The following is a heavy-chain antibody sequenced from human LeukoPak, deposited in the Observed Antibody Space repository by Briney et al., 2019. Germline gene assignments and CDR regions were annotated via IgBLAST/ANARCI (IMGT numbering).Heavy chain of an antibody. D-gene: IGHD3-3*01. V-gene: IGHV3-21*01. CDR1: GFTFSSYS. J-gene: IGHJ4*02. Sequence: GGSLRLSCAASGFTFSSYSMNWVRQAPGKALEWVSSISSSSSYIYYADSVKGRFTISRDNAKNSLYLQMNSLRAEDTAVYYCARDTSLITIFGVVIDYFDYWGQGTLVTVSS. CDR2: ISSSSSYI. CDR3: ARDTSLITIFGVVIDYFDY.